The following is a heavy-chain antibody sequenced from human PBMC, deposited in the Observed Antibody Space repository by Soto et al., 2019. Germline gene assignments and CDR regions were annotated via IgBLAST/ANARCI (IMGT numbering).Heavy chain of an antibody. Sequence: PGGSLRLSCAASGFTVSSNYMSWVRQAPGKGLEWVSVIYSGGSTYYADSVKGRFTISRDNSKNTLYLQMNSLRAEDTAVYYCARETYSGNKWFDPWGQGTLVTVSS. CDR2: IYSGGST. J-gene: IGHJ5*02. D-gene: IGHD1-26*01. CDR3: ARETYSGNKWFDP. CDR1: GFTVSSNY. V-gene: IGHV3-53*01.